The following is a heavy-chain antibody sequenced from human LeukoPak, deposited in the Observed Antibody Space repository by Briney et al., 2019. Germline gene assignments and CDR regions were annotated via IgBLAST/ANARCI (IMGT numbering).Heavy chain of an antibody. V-gene: IGHV3-7*01. J-gene: IGHJ5*02. CDR1: GFTFSSYW. D-gene: IGHD3-10*01. CDR3: ARVSSLHPGYYGSGSYYKDWFDP. Sequence: GGSLRLSCAASGFTFSSYWMSWVRQAPGKGLEWVANIKQDGSEKYYVDSVKGRFTISRDNAKNSLYLQMNSLRAEDTAVYYCARVSSLHPGYYGSGSYYKDWFDPWGQGTLVTVSS. CDR2: IKQDGSEK.